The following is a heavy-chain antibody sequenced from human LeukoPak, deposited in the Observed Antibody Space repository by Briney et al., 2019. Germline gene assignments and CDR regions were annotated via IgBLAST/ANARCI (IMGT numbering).Heavy chain of an antibody. V-gene: IGHV3-23*01. CDR2: ISGSGGST. D-gene: IGHD6-19*01. CDR3: AKGSSGWYDVEDY. J-gene: IGHJ4*02. Sequence: GGSLRLSCAASGFTFSSYAMSWVRQAPGKGLEWVSAISGSGGSTYYADSVKGRFTISRDNSKNTLYLQMDSLRAEDTAVYYCAKGSSGWYDVEDYWGQGTLVTVSS. CDR1: GFTFSSYA.